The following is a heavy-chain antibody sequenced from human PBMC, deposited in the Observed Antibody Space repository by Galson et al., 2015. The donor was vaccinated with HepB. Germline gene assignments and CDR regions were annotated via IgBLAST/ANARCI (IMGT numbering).Heavy chain of an antibody. CDR1: GFTFSSYA. Sequence: SLRLSCAASGFTFSSYAMHWVRQAPGKGLEWVAVISYDGSNKYYADSVKGRFTISRDDSKNTLYLQMNSLRAEDTAVYYCARGVNYYDSSGYYYPGYWGQGTLVTVSS. J-gene: IGHJ4*02. CDR2: ISYDGSNK. CDR3: ARGVNYYDSSGYYYPGY. D-gene: IGHD3-22*01. V-gene: IGHV3-30*04.